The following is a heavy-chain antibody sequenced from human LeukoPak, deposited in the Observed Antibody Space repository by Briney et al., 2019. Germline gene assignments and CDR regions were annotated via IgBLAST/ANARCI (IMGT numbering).Heavy chain of an antibody. CDR1: GFTFSSYW. V-gene: IGHV3-74*01. Sequence: GGSLRLSCAASGFTFSSYWMHWVRQAPGKGLVWVSRINSDGSSTSYADSVKGRFTISRDNAKNTLYLQMNSLRAEDTAVYYCARDHYDILTGYPLFDYWGQGTLVTVSS. CDR3: ARDHYDILTGYPLFDY. J-gene: IGHJ4*02. D-gene: IGHD3-9*01. CDR2: INSDGSST.